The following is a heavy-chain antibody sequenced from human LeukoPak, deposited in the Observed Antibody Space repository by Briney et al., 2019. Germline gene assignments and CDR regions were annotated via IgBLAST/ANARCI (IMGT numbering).Heavy chain of an antibody. J-gene: IGHJ3*02. CDR1: GFTFTSYT. CDR2: INQGGNT. CDR3: ASVPYYSAASDAFDI. D-gene: IGHD3-10*01. Sequence: VSLRRSCAASGFTFTSYTMNWVRQAPGKGLEWIGEINQGGNTNYNPSLKSRVTISVDTSKNQFSLKLTSVTAADTAVYYCASVPYYSAASDAFDIWGHGTMVTVSS. V-gene: IGHV4-34*01.